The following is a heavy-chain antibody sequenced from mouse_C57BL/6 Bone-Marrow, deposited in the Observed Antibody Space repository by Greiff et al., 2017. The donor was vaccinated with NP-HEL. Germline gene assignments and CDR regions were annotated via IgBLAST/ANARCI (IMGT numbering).Heavy chain of an antibody. Sequence: VKLQESGAELVRPGTSVKVSCKASGYAFTNYLIEWVKQRPGQGLEWIGVINPGSGGTNYNEKFKGKATLTADKSSSTAYMQLSSLTSEDSAVYFCARGITTVVSYWGQGTTLTVSS. D-gene: IGHD1-1*01. CDR3: ARGITTVVSY. J-gene: IGHJ2*01. CDR2: INPGSGGT. V-gene: IGHV1-54*01. CDR1: GYAFTNYL.